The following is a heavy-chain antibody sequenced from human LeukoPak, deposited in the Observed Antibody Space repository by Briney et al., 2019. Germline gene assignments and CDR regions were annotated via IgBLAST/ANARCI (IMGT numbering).Heavy chain of an antibody. CDR1: GYTFTGYY. CDR2: IDPNTGGT. D-gene: IGHD2-15*01. J-gene: IGHJ3*01. V-gene: IGHV1-2*02. CDR3: ASLIVVYPIARLDGFDV. Sequence: GASVKVSCKASGYTFTGYYMHWVRQAPGQGLEWMGWIDPNTGGTNCAQEFQGRVTMTRDTSVSTGYMELSRLTSDDPAVYYCASLIVVYPIARLDGFDVWGQGTMVSVSS.